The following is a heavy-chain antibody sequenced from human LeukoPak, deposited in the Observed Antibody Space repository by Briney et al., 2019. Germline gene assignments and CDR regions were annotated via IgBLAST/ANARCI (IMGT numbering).Heavy chain of an antibody. D-gene: IGHD3-9*01. Sequence: PGRSLRLSCAASGFTFSSYGMHWVRQAPGKGLEWVAVISYDGSNKYYADSVKGRFTISRDNSKNTLYLQMNSLRAEDTAVYYCAKMYYDILTGHQHFFDYWGQGALVTVSS. CDR1: GFTFSSYG. J-gene: IGHJ4*02. CDR2: ISYDGSNK. CDR3: AKMYYDILTGHQHFFDY. V-gene: IGHV3-30*18.